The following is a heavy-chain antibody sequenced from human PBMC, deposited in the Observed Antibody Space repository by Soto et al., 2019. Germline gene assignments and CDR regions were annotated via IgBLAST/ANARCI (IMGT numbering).Heavy chain of an antibody. CDR1: GFTFSDYY. V-gene: IGHV3-11*03. J-gene: IGHJ4*02. CDR3: ARKGTIYCSGGSCYLDY. CDR2: ISSSSSYT. Sequence: GGSLRLSCAASGFTFSDYYMSWIRQAPGKGLEWVSYISSSSSYTNYADSVKGRFTISRDNAKNSLYLQMNSLRAEDTAVYYCARKGTIYCSGGSCYLDYWGQGTLVTVSS. D-gene: IGHD2-15*01.